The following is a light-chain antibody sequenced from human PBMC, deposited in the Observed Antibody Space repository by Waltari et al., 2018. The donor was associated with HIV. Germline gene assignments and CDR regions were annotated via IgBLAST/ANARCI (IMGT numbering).Light chain of an antibody. CDR1: QSLLHKNGKKY. J-gene: IGKJ3*01. CDR3: MQARQTPFT. V-gene: IGKV2-28*01. Sequence: DIVVTQSPLSLPVSPGEPASMSCRSSQSLLHKNGKKYLDWYLQKPGQSPQLLIPLGFRRAFGVPDRFSGSVSGRDFTLSIIRVEAEDVAVEYCMQARQTPFTFGPGTKVEFK. CDR2: LGF.